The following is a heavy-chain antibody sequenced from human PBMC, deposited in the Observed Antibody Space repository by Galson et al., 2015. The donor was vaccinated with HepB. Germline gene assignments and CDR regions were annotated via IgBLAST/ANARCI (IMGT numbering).Heavy chain of an antibody. CDR1: GGTFSRYT. CDR3: AREGIASAANPVDY. CDR2: ITPLFGTA. V-gene: IGHV1-69*13. Sequence: SVKVSCKASGGTFSRYTISWVRQAPGQGLEWMGGITPLFGTAKYAQRFQGRVTITADESTNTVYMDLSGLRPEDTAVYYCAREGIASAANPVDYWGQGTLVTVSS. J-gene: IGHJ4*02. D-gene: IGHD6-13*01.